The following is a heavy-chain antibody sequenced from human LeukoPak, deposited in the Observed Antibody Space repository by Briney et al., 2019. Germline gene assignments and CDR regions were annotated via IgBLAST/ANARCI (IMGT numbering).Heavy chain of an antibody. CDR2: INHSGST. D-gene: IGHD4-17*01. Sequence: PPETLYVTCAVYGGSFSGYYWRWIRQPPGKGLEWIGEINHSGSTNYNPSLNSRVTITVDTSNNQFSLKLISVPAADTAVDYCAGGDYGDSPYYYYCMDVWGQGTAVTVSS. V-gene: IGHV4-34*01. CDR3: AGGDYGDSPYYYYCMDV. CDR1: GGSFSGYY. J-gene: IGHJ6*02.